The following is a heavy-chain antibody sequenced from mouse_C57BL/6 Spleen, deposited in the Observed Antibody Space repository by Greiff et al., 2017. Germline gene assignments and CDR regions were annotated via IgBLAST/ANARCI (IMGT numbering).Heavy chain of an antibody. D-gene: IGHD1-1*01. Sequence: EVQLQQSGAELVKPGASVKLSCTASGFNIKDYYMHWVKQRTEQGLDWIGRFDPEDGETKYAPKFQGKATITADTSSNKSCLQVSSLTSEDTAVYYCARDYGSSYDAMDDWGQGTSVTVAS. V-gene: IGHV14-2*01. CDR1: GFNIKDYY. CDR3: ARDYGSSYDAMDD. CDR2: FDPEDGET. J-gene: IGHJ4*01.